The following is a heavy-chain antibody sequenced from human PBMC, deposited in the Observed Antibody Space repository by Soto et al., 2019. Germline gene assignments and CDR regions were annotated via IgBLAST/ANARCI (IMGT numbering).Heavy chain of an antibody. CDR1: GFTVATNY. J-gene: IGHJ5*02. CDR2: IYSGGST. V-gene: IGHV3-53*01. Sequence: HPGGSLRLSCAASGFTVATNYMTWVRQAPGKGLEWVSVIYSGGSTFYADSVKGRFTISRDSSKNTLYLQMNNLRAEDTAVYSCARLICPVCWFDPWGQGTLVTVSS. D-gene: IGHD3-10*01. CDR3: ARLICPVCWFDP.